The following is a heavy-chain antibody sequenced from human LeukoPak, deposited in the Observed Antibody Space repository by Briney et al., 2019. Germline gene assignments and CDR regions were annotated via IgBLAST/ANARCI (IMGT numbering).Heavy chain of an antibody. D-gene: IGHD3-22*01. CDR2: ISAYNSNT. V-gene: IGHV1-18*01. J-gene: IGHJ3*02. CDR3: ATPYYYDSSGEAFDI. Sequence: GASVKVSCKASGYTFTSYGISWVRQAPGQGLEWMGWISAYNSNTNYAQKLQGRVTMTTDTSTSTAYMELRSLRSDDTAVYYCATPYYYDSSGEAFDIWGQGTMVTASS. CDR1: GYTFTSYG.